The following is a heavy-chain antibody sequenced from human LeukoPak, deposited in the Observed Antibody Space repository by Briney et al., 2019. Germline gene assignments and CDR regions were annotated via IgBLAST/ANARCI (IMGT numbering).Heavy chain of an antibody. CDR1: GFTFTDYY. J-gene: IGHJ4*02. Sequence: PGGSLRLSCAASGFTFTDYYMSWVRQAPGKGLEWLSYISSGSSDTNYADSVKGRFTISRDNAKKSLYLQMNSLRAEDTAVYYCVRTAGRDGGIWGQGTLVTVSS. D-gene: IGHD1-26*01. CDR3: VRTAGRDGGI. V-gene: IGHV3-11*06. CDR2: ISSGSSDT.